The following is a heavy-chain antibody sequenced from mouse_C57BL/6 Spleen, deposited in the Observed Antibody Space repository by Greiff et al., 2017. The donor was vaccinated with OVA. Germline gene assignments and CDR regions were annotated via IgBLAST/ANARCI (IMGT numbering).Heavy chain of an antibody. V-gene: IGHV5-17*01. J-gene: IGHJ3*01. CDR3: ARTGYDGAY. D-gene: IGHD2-2*01. CDR1: GFTFSDYG. Sequence: EVQLVESGGGLVKPGGSLKLSCAASGFTFSDYGMHWVRQAPEKGLEWVAYISSGSSTIYYADTVKGRFTISRDNAKNTLFLQMTSLRSEDTAMYYCARTGYDGAYWGQGTLVTVSA. CDR2: ISSGSSTI.